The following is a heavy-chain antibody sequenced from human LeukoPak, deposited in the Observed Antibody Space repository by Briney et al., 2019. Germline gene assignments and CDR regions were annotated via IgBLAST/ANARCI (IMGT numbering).Heavy chain of an antibody. D-gene: IGHD4-23*01. J-gene: IGHJ3*02. CDR3: ARDRGSGGNYAFDI. CDR2: IKQDGSEK. Sequence: GGSLRLSCAASGFTFNNYAMNWVRQAPGKGLEWVANIKQDGSEKYYVDSVKGRFTISRDNAKNSLYLQMNSLRAEDTAVYYCARDRGSGGNYAFDIWGQVTMVTVSS. V-gene: IGHV3-7*05. CDR1: GFTFNNYA.